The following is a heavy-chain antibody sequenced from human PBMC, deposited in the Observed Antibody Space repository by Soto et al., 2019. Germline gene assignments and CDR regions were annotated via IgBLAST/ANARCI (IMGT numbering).Heavy chain of an antibody. CDR1: GGSISSGGYY. J-gene: IGHJ4*02. D-gene: IGHD3-16*01. CDR2: IYYSGST. CDR3: ARSRLGGYYFDY. V-gene: IGHV4-31*03. Sequence: TLSLTCTVSGGSISSGGYYWSWIRQHPGKGLEWIGYIYYSGSTYYNPSLKSRVTISVDTSKNQFSLKLSSVTAADTAVYYCARSRLGGYYFDYWGQGTLVTVSS.